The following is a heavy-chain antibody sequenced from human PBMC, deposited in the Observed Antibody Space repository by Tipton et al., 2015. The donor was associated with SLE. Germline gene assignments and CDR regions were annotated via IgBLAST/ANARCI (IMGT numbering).Heavy chain of an antibody. V-gene: IGHV4-4*07. CDR2: IHTSGTT. J-gene: IGHJ4*02. Sequence: TLSLTCTVSGVSISNYYWAWIRQPAGEGLEWIGHIHTSGTTNYNPSLKSRVSISTDTSKNQFSLTLTSVTAADTAVYYCARDLAYAWCYYWGQGTLVTVSS. CDR1: GVSISNYY. D-gene: IGHD4/OR15-4a*01. CDR3: ARDLAYAWCYY.